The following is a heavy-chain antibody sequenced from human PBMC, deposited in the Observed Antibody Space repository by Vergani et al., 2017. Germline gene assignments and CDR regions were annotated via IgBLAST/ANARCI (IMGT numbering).Heavy chain of an antibody. CDR1: GFIFSSHG. Sequence: QVQLAEWGGGVVQPGGSLRLSCTASGFIFSSHGMHWVRQAPGKGLEWVAFIRYDGSNRDDGESVKGRFTISRDNTKNALSLQMSGLRVEDTAVYYCVSLPKVPGNFDLWGRGTLITVAS. J-gene: IGHJ2*01. CDR3: VSLPKVPGNFDL. V-gene: IGHV3-30*02. CDR2: IRYDGSNR.